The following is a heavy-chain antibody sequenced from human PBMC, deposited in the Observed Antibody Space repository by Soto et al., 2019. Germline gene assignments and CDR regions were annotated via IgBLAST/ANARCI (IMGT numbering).Heavy chain of an antibody. J-gene: IGHJ4*02. D-gene: IGHD2-15*01. CDR3: VKDRGRYCSGGSCYHFDF. CDR2: ISWNGGYI. V-gene: IGHV3-9*01. Sequence: EVQLVESGGGLVQPGRSLRLSCAASGFNFDEYAMHWVRQAPGKGLEWVSGISWNGGYIGYADSVKGRFTISRDNAKNSLSLRMNIVRAEDTALYYCVKDRGRYCSGGSCYHFDFWGQGTLVTVSS. CDR1: GFNFDEYA.